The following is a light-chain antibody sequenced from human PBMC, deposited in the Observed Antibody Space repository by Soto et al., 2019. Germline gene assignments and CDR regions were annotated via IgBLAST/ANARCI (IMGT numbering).Light chain of an antibody. CDR1: QSVSSK. Sequence: EILMTQSPATLSLSPGEGATLSFSSSQSVSSKVAWYQQRRGQAPRLLIYGASSRATGIPTRFSGSGSGTEFTLTISSLQSEDFAVYYCQQYDSWPPLTFGGGTKVDIK. V-gene: IGKV3-15*01. CDR2: GAS. J-gene: IGKJ4*01. CDR3: QQYDSWPPLT.